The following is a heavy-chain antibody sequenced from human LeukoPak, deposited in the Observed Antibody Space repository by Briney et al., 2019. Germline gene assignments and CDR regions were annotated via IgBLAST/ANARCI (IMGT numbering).Heavy chain of an antibody. CDR3: AREWGHYYGSGSYNYGAFDI. D-gene: IGHD3-10*01. V-gene: IGHV1-69*04. Sequence: SVKVSCKASGGTFSSYAISWVRQAPGQGLEWMGWIIPILGIANYAQKFQGRVTITADKSTSTAYMELSSLRSEDTAVYYCAREWGHYYGSGSYNYGAFDIWGQGTMVTVSS. J-gene: IGHJ3*02. CDR2: IIPILGIA. CDR1: GGTFSSYA.